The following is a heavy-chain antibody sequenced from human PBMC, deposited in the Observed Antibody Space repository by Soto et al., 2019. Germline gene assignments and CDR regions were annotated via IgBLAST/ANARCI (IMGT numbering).Heavy chain of an antibody. CDR2: IKPDGSEK. V-gene: IGHV3-7*01. J-gene: IGHJ5*02. CDR1: GFTFSDSW. CDR3: VRGGSNYAS. Sequence: EVQLVESGGGLVQPGGSLRLSCTASGFTFSDSWMTWVRQAPGKGLEWVARIKPDGSEKKYADSVKGRFSISRDNAKNSMYLQMDRLRGEDTAVYYCVRGGSNYASWGQGTLVTVSS. D-gene: IGHD4-4*01.